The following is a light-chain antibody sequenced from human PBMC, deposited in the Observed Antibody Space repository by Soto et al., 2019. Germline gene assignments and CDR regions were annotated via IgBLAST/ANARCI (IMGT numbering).Light chain of an antibody. CDR3: QQYNNWPLYT. CDR2: GAS. V-gene: IGKV3-15*01. J-gene: IGKJ2*01. Sequence: EIVMTQSPATLSVSPGERATLSCRASQSVSSNLAWYQQKPGQAPRLLIYGASTRATGIPARFSGSGSGTEFTLTISSLQSEDFAVYYCQQYNNWPLYTLGQGTKLKIK. CDR1: QSVSSN.